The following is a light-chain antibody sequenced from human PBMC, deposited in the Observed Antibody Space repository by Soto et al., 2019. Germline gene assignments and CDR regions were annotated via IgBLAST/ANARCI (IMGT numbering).Light chain of an antibody. V-gene: IGLV7-43*01. CDR3: LLSYGGTYV. Sequence: QAVVTQEPSLTVSPGGTVTLTCASSTGPVSRGYYPNWFQQKPGQAPRALIYDTGIKHSWTPGRFSGSLLGGKAVLTLSGAQPEDVAEYYCLLSYGGTYVFGPGTKVTVL. CDR1: TGPVSRGYY. J-gene: IGLJ1*01. CDR2: DTG.